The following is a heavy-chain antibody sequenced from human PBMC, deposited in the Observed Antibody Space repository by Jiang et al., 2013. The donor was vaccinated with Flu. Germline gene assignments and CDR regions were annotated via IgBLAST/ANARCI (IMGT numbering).Heavy chain of an antibody. CDR2: IYYSGST. CDR3: ARCGYSYGYWDY. V-gene: IGHV4-59*08. Sequence: SGSGLVKPSETLSLTCTVSGGSISSYYWSWIRQPPGKGLEWIGYIYYSGSTNYNPSLKSRVTISVDTSKNQFSLKLSSVTAADTAVYYCARCGYSYGYWDYWGQGTLVTVSS. D-gene: IGHD5-18*01. J-gene: IGHJ4*02. CDR1: GGSISSYY.